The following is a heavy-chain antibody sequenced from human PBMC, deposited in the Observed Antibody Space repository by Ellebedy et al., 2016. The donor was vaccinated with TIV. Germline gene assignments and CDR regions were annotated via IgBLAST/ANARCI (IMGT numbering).Heavy chain of an antibody. V-gene: IGHV3-48*04. CDR1: GFTFSSYS. J-gene: IGHJ4*02. Sequence: GGSLRLXCAASGFTFSSYSMNWVRQAPGKGLEWVSYISSSSSTIYYADSVKGRFTISRDNAKNSLYLQMNSLRAEDTAVYYCARARPHPVFDYWGQGTLVTVSS. CDR2: ISSSSSTI. CDR3: ARARPHPVFDY.